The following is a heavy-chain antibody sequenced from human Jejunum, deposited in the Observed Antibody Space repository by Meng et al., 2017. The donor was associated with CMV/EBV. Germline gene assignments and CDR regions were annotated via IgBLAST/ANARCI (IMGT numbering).Heavy chain of an antibody. CDR3: TTGARRRITGTTAGGSDMDV. J-gene: IGHJ6*02. V-gene: IGHV3-15*01. Sequence: WMSWVRKAPGKGLEWVGRIKSKTDGGTTDYAAPVKGRFTISRDDSKNTLYLQMNSLKTEDTAVYYCTTGARRRITGTTAGGSDMDVWGQGTTVTVSS. D-gene: IGHD1-7*01. CDR2: IKSKTDGGTT. CDR1: W.